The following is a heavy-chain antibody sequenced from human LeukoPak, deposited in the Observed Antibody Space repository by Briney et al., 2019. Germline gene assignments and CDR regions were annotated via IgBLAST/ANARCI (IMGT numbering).Heavy chain of an antibody. CDR2: IYYSGST. J-gene: IGHJ4*02. CDR1: GGSISSSSYY. D-gene: IGHD3-22*01. V-gene: IGHV4-39*07. CDR3: ARGRAVRYDSSGYKPDFDH. Sequence: SETLSLTCTVSGGSISSSSYYWGWIRQPPGKGLEWIGSIYYSGSTYYNPSLKSRVTISVDTSKNQFSLKLSSVTAADTAVYYCARGRAVRYDSSGYKPDFDHWGQGTLVTVSS.